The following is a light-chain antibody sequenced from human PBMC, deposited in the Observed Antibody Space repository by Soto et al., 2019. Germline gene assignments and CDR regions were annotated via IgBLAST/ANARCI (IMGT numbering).Light chain of an antibody. CDR3: QQVKTYPRT. CDR1: QAVPNN. V-gene: IGKV1-9*01. Sequence: DIHLNLSPAFLSASVEDRVTITCRPSQAVPNNMAWYQQKPGKPPKLLIYEESTLHSGVPSRFSGRKSGTQFTLTIDSLQPEDFATYNCQQVKTYPRTFGGVTKVDIK. CDR2: EES. J-gene: IGKJ4*01.